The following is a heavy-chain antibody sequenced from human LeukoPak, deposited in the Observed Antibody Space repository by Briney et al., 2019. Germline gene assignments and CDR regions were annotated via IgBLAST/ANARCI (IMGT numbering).Heavy chain of an antibody. D-gene: IGHD6-13*01. CDR2: INPNCGGT. CDR1: GYTFTGYY. V-gene: IGHV1-2*02. J-gene: IGHJ6*02. Sequence: GASVKVSCKASGYTFTGYYMHWVRQAPGQGLEWMGWINPNCGGTNYAQKFQGRVTMNRDTSISTAYMELSRLRSDDTAVYYCANSIAAAGTGLPYYYYGMDVWGQGTTVTVSS. CDR3: ANSIAAAGTGLPYYYYGMDV.